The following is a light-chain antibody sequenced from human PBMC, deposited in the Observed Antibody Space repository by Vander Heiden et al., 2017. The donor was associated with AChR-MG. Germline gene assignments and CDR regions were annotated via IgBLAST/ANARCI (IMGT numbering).Light chain of an antibody. CDR3: QQDKNKTPWT. V-gene: IGKV1-5*03. J-gene: IGKJ1*01. CDR2: QAS. Sequence: DLQMTQSTSPLSASVGDRVTITCRASQSVGDWLAWYQQKPVKAPKLLIYQASSLESGVPSRCSGSGYGTQFTLTISSLRPDDFAAYYCQQDKNKTPWTFGQRTKVEVK. CDR1: QSVGDW.